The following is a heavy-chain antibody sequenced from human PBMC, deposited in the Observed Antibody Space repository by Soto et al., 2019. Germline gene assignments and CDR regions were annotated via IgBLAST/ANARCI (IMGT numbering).Heavy chain of an antibody. CDR2: ISYDGSNK. CDR1: GFTFSSYG. D-gene: IGHD4-4*01. V-gene: IGHV3-30*18. Sequence: GGSLRLSCAASGFTFSSYGMHWVRQAPGKGLEWVAVISYDGSNKYYADSVKGRFTISRDNSKNTLYLQMNSLRAEDTAVYYCAKGYSNYEVLDYFDYWGQGTLVTVSS. J-gene: IGHJ4*02. CDR3: AKGYSNYEVLDYFDY.